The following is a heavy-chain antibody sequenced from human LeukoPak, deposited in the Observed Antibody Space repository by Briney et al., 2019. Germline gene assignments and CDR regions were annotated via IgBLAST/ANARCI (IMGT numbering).Heavy chain of an antibody. D-gene: IGHD5-24*01. CDR1: GGSISDYY. CDR2: MDYSGST. Sequence: SETLSLTCTVSGGSISDYYWTWIRQSPGTGLEWVGYMDYSGSTAYNPSLKSRVTISIDTSKKQFSLELSSVTAADTAIYFCARRKHGRGGPFDYWGQGTLVTVSS. CDR3: ARRKHGRGGPFDY. J-gene: IGHJ4*02. V-gene: IGHV4-59*12.